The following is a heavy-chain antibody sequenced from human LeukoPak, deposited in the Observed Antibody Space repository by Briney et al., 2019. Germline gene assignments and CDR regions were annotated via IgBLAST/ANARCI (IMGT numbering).Heavy chain of an antibody. V-gene: IGHV3-21*01. D-gene: IGHD6-19*01. CDR1: RFIFSSYT. J-gene: IGHJ4*02. CDR3: ARKGAVAGNDY. CDR2: ISSSSSYI. Sequence: GSLRLSCAASRFIFSSYTMNWVRQAPGKGLEWVSSISSSSSYIYYADSVMGRFTISRDNARNSLYLQMNSLRAEDTAVYYCARKGAVAGNDYWGQGTLVTVSS.